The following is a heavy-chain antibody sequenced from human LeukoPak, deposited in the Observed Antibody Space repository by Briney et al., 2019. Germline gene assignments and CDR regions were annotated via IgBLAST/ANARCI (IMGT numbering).Heavy chain of an antibody. D-gene: IGHD3-3*01. V-gene: IGHV3-23*01. CDR2: INGSGGST. CDR1: GFTFSSYA. CDR3: AKSPTYYDFWSGYYIDY. J-gene: IGHJ4*02. Sequence: AGSLRLSCAASGFTFSSYAMSWVRQAPGKGLEWVSAINGSGGSTYYADSAKGRFTISRDNSKNTLYLQMNSLRAEDTAVYYCAKSPTYYDFWSGYYIDYWGQGTLVTVSS.